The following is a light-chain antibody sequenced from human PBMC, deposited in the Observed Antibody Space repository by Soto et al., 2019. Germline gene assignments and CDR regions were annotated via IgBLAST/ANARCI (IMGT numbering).Light chain of an antibody. J-gene: IGKJ5*01. CDR2: GAS. V-gene: IGKV3-20*01. CDR1: QSVSSSY. CDR3: QQYGSSRT. Sequence: IVLTHSPGTLSLSPGERATLSFRASQSVSSSYLAWYQQKPGQAPRLLIYGASSRATGIPDRFSGSGSGTDFTLTISRLEPEDFAVYYCQQYGSSRTFGQGTRLEIK.